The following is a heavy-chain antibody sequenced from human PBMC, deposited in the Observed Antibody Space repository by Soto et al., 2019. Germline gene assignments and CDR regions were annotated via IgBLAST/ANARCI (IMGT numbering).Heavy chain of an antibody. J-gene: IGHJ3*02. CDR1: GFTFSSYS. D-gene: IGHD3-3*01. V-gene: IGHV3-48*01. CDR2: ISSSSSTI. CDR3: ARDSEPFFTIFGVAPALDI. Sequence: GGSLRLSCAASGFTFSSYSMNWARQAPGKGLEWVSYISSSSSTIYYADSVKARFTISRDNAKNSLYLQMNSLRAEDTAVYYCARDSEPFFTIFGVAPALDIWGQGTMVTVS.